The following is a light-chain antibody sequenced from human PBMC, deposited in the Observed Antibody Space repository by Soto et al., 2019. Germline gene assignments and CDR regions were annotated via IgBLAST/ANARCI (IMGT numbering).Light chain of an antibody. CDR2: EVS. J-gene: IGLJ1*01. V-gene: IGLV2-14*01. CDR1: SSDVGGYNY. Sequence: QAVVTQPASVSGSPGQSITISCTGTSSDVGGYNYVSWYQQHPGKAPKLMIYEVSTRPSGVSNRFSGSKSGNTASLTISGLQAEDEADYYCSSYTSSSTLFVFGTGTKVTVL. CDR3: SSYTSSSTLFV.